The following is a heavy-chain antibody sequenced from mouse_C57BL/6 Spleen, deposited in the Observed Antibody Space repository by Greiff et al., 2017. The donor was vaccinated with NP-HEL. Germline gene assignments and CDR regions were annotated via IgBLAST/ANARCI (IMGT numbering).Heavy chain of an antibody. D-gene: IGHD1-1*02. CDR3: ARSSYGLYFDY. CDR2: IYPGDGDT. J-gene: IGHJ2*01. V-gene: IGHV1-82*01. CDR1: GYAFSSSW. Sequence: VQLQQSGPELVKPGASVKISCKASGYAFSSSWMNWVKQRPGKGLEWIGRIYPGDGDTNYNGKFKGKATLTADKSSSTAYMQLSSLTSEDSAVYFCARSSYGLYFDYWGQGTTLTVSS.